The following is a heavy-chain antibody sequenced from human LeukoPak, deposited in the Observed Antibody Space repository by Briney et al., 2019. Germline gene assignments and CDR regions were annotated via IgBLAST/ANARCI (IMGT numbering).Heavy chain of an antibody. CDR2: MYYSGTT. J-gene: IGHJ4*02. D-gene: IGHD5-12*01. Sequence: PSETLSLTCTVSGGSITGSSYFWGWIRQPPGKGLEWIGSMYYSGTTYYNPSLKSRVSISVDTSQNQFSLKVSSVTAADTAVYYCARGYSALSNFDSWGQGALVTVSS. CDR1: GGSITGSSYF. V-gene: IGHV4-39*01. CDR3: ARGYSALSNFDS.